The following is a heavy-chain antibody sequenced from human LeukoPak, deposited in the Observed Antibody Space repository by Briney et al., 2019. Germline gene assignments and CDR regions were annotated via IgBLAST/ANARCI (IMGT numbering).Heavy chain of an antibody. CDR3: AKDTGYSYGPNIDY. Sequence: GRSLRLSCAASGFTFDDYAMHWVRQAPGKGLEWVSGISWNSGSIGYADSVKGRFTISRDNAKNSPYLQMNSLGAEDTALYYCAKDTGYSYGPNIDYWGQGTLVTVSS. D-gene: IGHD5-18*01. V-gene: IGHV3-9*01. CDR2: ISWNSGSI. CDR1: GFTFDDYA. J-gene: IGHJ4*02.